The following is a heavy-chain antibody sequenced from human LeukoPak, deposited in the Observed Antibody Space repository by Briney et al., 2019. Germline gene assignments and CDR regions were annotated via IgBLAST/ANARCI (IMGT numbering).Heavy chain of an antibody. D-gene: IGHD6-13*01. J-gene: IGHJ4*02. CDR2: INPSGSST. CDR3: ARVAQQLVRSFDY. CDR1: GYTFTTYY. V-gene: IGHV1-46*01. Sequence: ASVKVSCKASGYTFTTYYMHWVRQAPGQGLEWMGIINPSGSSTSFAQKFQGRVTMTSDTSTSTVYMELSSLRSDDTAVYYCARVAQQLVRSFDYWGQGTLVTVSS.